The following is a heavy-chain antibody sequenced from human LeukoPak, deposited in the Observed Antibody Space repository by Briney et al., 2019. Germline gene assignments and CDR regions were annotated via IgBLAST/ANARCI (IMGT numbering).Heavy chain of an antibody. CDR3: ARWRHDYGDYAGGY. CDR1: GFTFSSYE. J-gene: IGHJ4*02. Sequence: PGGSLRLSCAASGFTFSSYEMNWVRQAPGKGLEWVSYISSSGSTIYYADSVKGRFTISRDNAKNSLYLQMNSLRAEDTAVYYCARWRHDYGDYAGGYWGQGTLVTVSS. CDR2: ISSSGSTI. D-gene: IGHD4-17*01. V-gene: IGHV3-48*03.